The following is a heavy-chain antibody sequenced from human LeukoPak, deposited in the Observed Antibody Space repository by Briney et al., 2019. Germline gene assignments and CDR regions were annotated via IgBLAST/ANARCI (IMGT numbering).Heavy chain of an antibody. D-gene: IGHD3-22*01. CDR2: ISYDGSNK. CDR1: GFTFSSYG. J-gene: IGHJ4*02. V-gene: IGHV3-30*18. Sequence: PGGSLRLSCAASGFTFSSYGMHWVRHAPGKGLEWVAVISYDGSNKYYADSVKGRFTISRDNSKNTLYLQMNSLRAEDTAVYYCAKDLGYDSSGYFDYWGQGTLVTVSS. CDR3: AKDLGYDSSGYFDY.